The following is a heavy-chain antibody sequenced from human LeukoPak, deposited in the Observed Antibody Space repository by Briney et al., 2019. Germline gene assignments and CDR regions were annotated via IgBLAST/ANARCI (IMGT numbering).Heavy chain of an antibody. CDR3: AKVRHGILTGPLDF. V-gene: IGHV3-33*06. D-gene: IGHD3-9*01. J-gene: IGHJ4*02. Sequence: SGGSLRLSCAASGFTFSSYGMHWVRQAPGKGLEWVAVIWYDGSNKNYADSVKGRFTISRDNSKNTLSLQVNSLRAEDTAVYYCAKVRHGILTGPLDFWGQGTLVTVSS. CDR2: IWYDGSNK. CDR1: GFTFSSYG.